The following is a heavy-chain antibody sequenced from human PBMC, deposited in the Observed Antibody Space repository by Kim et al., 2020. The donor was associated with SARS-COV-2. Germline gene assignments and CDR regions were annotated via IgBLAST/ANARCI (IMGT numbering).Heavy chain of an antibody. Sequence: SETLSLTCTVSGCSISSYYWSWIRQPPGKGLEWIGYISSSGSPHYTPSLTTLVTISVDTSKHPFSLTLSSVTAADTAVYSFSRALRGVVVVVNWFAPWC. CDR2: ISSSGSP. CDR3: SRALRGVVVVVNWFAP. J-gene: IGHJ5*02. CDR1: GCSISSYY. V-gene: IGHV4-59*13. D-gene: IGHD3-3*01.